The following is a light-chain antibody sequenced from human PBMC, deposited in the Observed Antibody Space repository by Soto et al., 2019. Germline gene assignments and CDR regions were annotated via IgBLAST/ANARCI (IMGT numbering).Light chain of an antibody. J-gene: IGLJ1*01. Sequence: VLTQPPSVSGSPGQSVTISCTGTSTDFVSYNRVSWYQQPPGTAPKLMIYEVSKRPSGVPDRFSGSKSGNTASLTISGLQAADEADYYCSLYTSENAYVFGTGTKVTVL. CDR2: EVS. V-gene: IGLV2-18*01. CDR1: STDFVSYNR. CDR3: SLYTSENAYV.